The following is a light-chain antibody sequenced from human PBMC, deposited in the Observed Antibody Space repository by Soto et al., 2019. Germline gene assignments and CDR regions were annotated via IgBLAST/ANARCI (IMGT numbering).Light chain of an antibody. CDR3: QQYGSSGT. Sequence: EFVLTQSPGTPSLSPGERATLSCRASQTVRNNYLAWYQQKPGQAPRPLIYGASNRATGIPDRFSGSGSGTDFTLTISRLEPEDFAVYYCQQYGSSGTFGQGTKVDI. V-gene: IGKV3-20*01. CDR2: GAS. CDR1: QTVRNNY. J-gene: IGKJ1*01.